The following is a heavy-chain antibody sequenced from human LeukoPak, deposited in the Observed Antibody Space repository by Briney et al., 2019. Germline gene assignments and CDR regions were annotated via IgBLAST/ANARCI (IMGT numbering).Heavy chain of an antibody. J-gene: IGHJ4*02. V-gene: IGHV3-53*01. CDR3: ARVGNYYDFDY. CDR2: IFSADRT. CDR1: GFTVSNNY. Sequence: GGSLRLSCVASGFTVSNNYMSWLRPAPGKGLEWVSVIFSADRTYFADFVKDRLTISRDNSKNTLYLKMNSLRAEDTAVYYCARVGNYYDFDYWGQGTLVTVSS. D-gene: IGHD1-26*01.